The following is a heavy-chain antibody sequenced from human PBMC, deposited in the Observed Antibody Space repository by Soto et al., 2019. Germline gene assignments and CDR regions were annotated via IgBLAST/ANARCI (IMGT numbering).Heavy chain of an antibody. D-gene: IGHD3-10*01. CDR1: GFTFGDYA. J-gene: IGHJ4*02. Sequence: GGSLRLSCTASGFTFGDYAMIWVRQAPGKGLEWVGFIRSKAYGGTTEYAASVKGRFTIPRDDSTGITYLQMNSLKTEDTALYYCTRDLRRGFDYWGQGTLVTVS. CDR3: TRDLRRGFDY. V-gene: IGHV3-49*04. CDR2: IRSKAYGGTT.